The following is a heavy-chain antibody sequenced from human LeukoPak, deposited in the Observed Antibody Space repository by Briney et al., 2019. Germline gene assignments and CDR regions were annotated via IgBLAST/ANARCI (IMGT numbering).Heavy chain of an antibody. J-gene: IGHJ4*02. D-gene: IGHD3-10*01. V-gene: IGHV1-18*01. CDR1: GYTFTNYG. CDR3: ARALLGLGELTPFDY. Sequence: ASVKVSCKASGYTFTNYGIRWVRQAPGQGLEWMGWISGYNGNTKYAQKLQGRVTMTTDTSTSTAYMKLRSLRSDDTAVYYCARALLGLGELTPFDYWGQGTLVTVSS. CDR2: ISGYNGNT.